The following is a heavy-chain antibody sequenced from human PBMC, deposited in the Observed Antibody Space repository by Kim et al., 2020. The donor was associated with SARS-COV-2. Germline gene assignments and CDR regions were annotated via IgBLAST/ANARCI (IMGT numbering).Heavy chain of an antibody. V-gene: IGHV1-69*13. CDR1: GGTFSSYA. Sequence: SAKVSCKASGGTFSSYAISWVRQAPGQGLEWMGGIIPIFGTANYAQKFQGRVTITADESTSTAYMELSSLRSEDTAVYYCARGMTEQLVPNWFDPWGQGTLVTVSS. CDR3: ARGMTEQLVPNWFDP. D-gene: IGHD6-6*01. CDR2: IIPIFGTA. J-gene: IGHJ5*02.